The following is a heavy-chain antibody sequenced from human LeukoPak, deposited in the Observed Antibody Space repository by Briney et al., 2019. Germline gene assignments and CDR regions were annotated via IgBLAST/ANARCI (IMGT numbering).Heavy chain of an antibody. D-gene: IGHD3-16*01. Sequence: SETLSLTCTVSGGSISSGSYYWSWIRQHPGKGLEWIGYIYYSGSTYYNPSLKSRVTISVDTSKNQFSLKLSSVTAADTAVYYCGRENLSYFDLWGRGTLVTVSS. V-gene: IGHV4-31*03. J-gene: IGHJ2*01. CDR1: GGSISSGSYY. CDR3: GRENLSYFDL. CDR2: IYYSGST.